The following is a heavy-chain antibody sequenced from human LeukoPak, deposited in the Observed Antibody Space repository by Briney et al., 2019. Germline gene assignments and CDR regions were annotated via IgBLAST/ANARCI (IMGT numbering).Heavy chain of an antibody. CDR3: ARDPTRRFYYYDSSGMFDY. Sequence: GGSLRLSCADSGFTVSSNYMSWVRQAPGKGLVWVSRINSDGSSTSYADSVKGRFTISRDNAKNTLYLQMNSLRAEDTAVYYCARDPTRRFYYYDSSGMFDYWGQGTLVTVSS. J-gene: IGHJ4*02. CDR1: GFTVSSNY. D-gene: IGHD3-22*01. V-gene: IGHV3-74*01. CDR2: INSDGSST.